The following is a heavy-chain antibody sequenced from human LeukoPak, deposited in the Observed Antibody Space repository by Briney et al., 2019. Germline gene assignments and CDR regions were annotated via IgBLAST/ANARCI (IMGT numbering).Heavy chain of an antibody. CDR2: ISGSGGST. V-gene: IGHV3-23*01. CDR1: GFTFSSYA. Sequence: PGGSLRLSCAASGFTFSSYAMSWVRQAPGKGLEWVSAISGSGGSTYYADSVEGRFTISRDNSKNTLYLQMNSLRAEDTAVYYCAKGYYYDSSSSLFDYWGQGTLVTVSS. CDR3: AKGYYYDSSSSLFDY. D-gene: IGHD3-22*01. J-gene: IGHJ4*02.